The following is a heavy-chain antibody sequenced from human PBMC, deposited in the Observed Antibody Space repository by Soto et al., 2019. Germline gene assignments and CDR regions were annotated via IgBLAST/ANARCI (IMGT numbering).Heavy chain of an antibody. CDR3: ARDSAASIAARREWDYYYYMDV. V-gene: IGHV4-59*01. D-gene: IGHD6-6*01. CDR1: GGSISSYY. J-gene: IGHJ6*03. Sequence: ETLSLTCTVSGGSISSYYWSWIRQPPGKGLEWIGYIYYSGSTNYNPSLKSRVTISVDTSKNQFSLKLSSVTAADTAVYYCARDSAASIAARREWDYYYYMDVWGKGTTVTVSS. CDR2: IYYSGST.